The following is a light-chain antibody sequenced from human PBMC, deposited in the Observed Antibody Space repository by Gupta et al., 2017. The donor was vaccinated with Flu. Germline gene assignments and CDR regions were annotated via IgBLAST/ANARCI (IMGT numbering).Light chain of an antibody. CDR2: CAT. CDR1: QSVRSDASDRDN. Sequence: GKASQSVRSDASDRDNLSWYQQKLGQAPKLLISCATTREAGVPDRFSASGSGTDCTLTIASLQAEDVAVYYCQQYYDVPLTFGGGTKVEIK. V-gene: IGKV4-1*01. J-gene: IGKJ4*01. CDR3: QQYYDVPLT.